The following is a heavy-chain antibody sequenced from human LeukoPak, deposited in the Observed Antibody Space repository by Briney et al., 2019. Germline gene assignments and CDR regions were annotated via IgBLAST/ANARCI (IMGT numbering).Heavy chain of an antibody. J-gene: IGHJ4*02. CDR1: GFTFKHYA. D-gene: IGHD2-2*01. CDR2: ISITGSST. V-gene: IGHV3-23*01. Sequence: GGSLRLSCAASGFTFKHYAMSWVRQAPGKGLEWVSAISITGSSTYYADPVNGRFTISRDNSKDTVYLQMNSLRAEDTAVYYCAKDLGIVVIPTATGFDYWGQGTLVTVSS. CDR3: AKDLGIVVIPTATGFDY.